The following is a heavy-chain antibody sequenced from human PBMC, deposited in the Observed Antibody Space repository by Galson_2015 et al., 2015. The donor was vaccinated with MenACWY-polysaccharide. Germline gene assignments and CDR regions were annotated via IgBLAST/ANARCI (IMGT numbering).Heavy chain of an antibody. V-gene: IGHV4-39*01. CDR3: ASRLAQVGIAGYGYGMDV. J-gene: IGHJ6*02. D-gene: IGHD2-15*01. Sequence: ETLSLACTVSGGSTSSRNYYWGWIRPSPEQGLEWIGTISYSGSTYYNPSLKSRVTISVDTSKNQFSLKLSSVTAADTAVYYCASRLAQVGIAGYGYGMDVWGQGTTVTVSS. CDR2: ISYSGST. CDR1: GGSTSSRNYY.